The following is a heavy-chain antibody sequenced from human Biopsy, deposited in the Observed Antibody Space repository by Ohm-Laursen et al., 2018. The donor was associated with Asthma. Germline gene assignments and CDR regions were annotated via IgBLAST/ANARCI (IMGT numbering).Heavy chain of an antibody. J-gene: IGHJ6*02. CDR2: STQGGGT. Sequence: SDTLSLTCAVYGGSLRGYVWTWIRQPPGKGLEWIGESTQGGGTTFNPFLKSRVTISIDSSKSQLSLKVRSVTAADTAVHYCARGPEWNGLDVWGQGTTVTVSS. D-gene: IGHD3-3*01. CDR1: GGSLRGYV. V-gene: IGHV4-34*01. CDR3: ARGPEWNGLDV.